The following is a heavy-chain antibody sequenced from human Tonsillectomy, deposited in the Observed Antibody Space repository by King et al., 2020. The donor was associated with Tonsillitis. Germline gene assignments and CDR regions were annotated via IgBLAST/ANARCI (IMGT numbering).Heavy chain of an antibody. CDR1: GGSISSYY. CDR2: IYYSGST. Sequence: VQLQESGPGLVKPSETLSLTCTVSGGSISSYYWSWLRQPPGKGLEWIGYIYYSGSTNYNPSLKSRVTISVDTSKNQFSLKLSSVTAADTAVYYCARGVLLWFGGGMDVWGQGTTVTVSS. V-gene: IGHV4-59*01. J-gene: IGHJ6*02. D-gene: IGHD3-10*01. CDR3: ARGVLLWFGGGMDV.